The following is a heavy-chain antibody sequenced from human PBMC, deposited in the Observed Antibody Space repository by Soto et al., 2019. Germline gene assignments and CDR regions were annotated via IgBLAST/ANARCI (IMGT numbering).Heavy chain of an antibody. D-gene: IGHD3-10*01. CDR3: ARLKKIFLVPSNFXL. CDR2: VYPGDSDT. CDR1: GYNFTNFW. Sequence: PGESLKISCKGSGYNFTNFWIGWVRQVPGKGLEWMGIVYPGDSDTRYNPSFQGQVTLSADKSISTAHLQWSSLKASHTGIYFCARLKKIFLVPSNFXLWGQGTLVTVSS. V-gene: IGHV5-51*01. J-gene: IGHJ5*02.